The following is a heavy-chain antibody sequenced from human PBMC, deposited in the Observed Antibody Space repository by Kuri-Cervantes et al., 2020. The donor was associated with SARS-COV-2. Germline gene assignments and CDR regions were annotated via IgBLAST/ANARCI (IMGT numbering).Heavy chain of an antibody. CDR1: GGSISSYY. CDR3: AGGWEYSSSGYKPPLDY. V-gene: IGHV4-59*01. Sequence: SETLSLTCTVSGGSISSYYWSWIRQPPGKGLEWIGYIYYSRSTNYNPSLKSRVTISVDTSKNQFSLKLSSVIAADTAVYYCAGGWEYSSSGYKPPLDYWGQGTLVTVSS. CDR2: IYYSRST. D-gene: IGHD6-13*01. J-gene: IGHJ4*02.